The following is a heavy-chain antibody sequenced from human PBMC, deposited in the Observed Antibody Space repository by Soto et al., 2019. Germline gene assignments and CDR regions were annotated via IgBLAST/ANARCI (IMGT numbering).Heavy chain of an antibody. CDR3: ARGYYDFWSGYYINAFDI. CDR2: ISSSSSTI. D-gene: IGHD3-3*01. Sequence: GGSLRLSCAASGFTFSSYSMNWVRQAPGKGLEWVSYISSSSSTIYYADSVKGRFTISRDNAKNSLYLQMNSLRDEDTAVYYCARGYYDFWSGYYINAFDIGGQGTMVTVSS. V-gene: IGHV3-48*02. CDR1: GFTFSSYS. J-gene: IGHJ3*02.